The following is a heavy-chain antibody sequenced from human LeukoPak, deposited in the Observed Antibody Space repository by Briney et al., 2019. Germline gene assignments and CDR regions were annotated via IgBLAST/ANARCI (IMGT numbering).Heavy chain of an antibody. J-gene: IGHJ4*02. CDR3: AKDVRQGYYYGSGSYLSWPYYFDY. CDR2: IRSKPNNYAT. V-gene: IGHV3-73*01. CDR1: GFTFSDSA. D-gene: IGHD3-10*01. Sequence: GGSLKLSCAASGFTFSDSAMHWVRQASGKGLEWVGRIRSKPNNYATTYAASVKGRFTISRDDSKNTAYLQMNSLRAEDTAVYYCAKDVRQGYYYGSGSYLSWPYYFDYWGQGTLVTVSS.